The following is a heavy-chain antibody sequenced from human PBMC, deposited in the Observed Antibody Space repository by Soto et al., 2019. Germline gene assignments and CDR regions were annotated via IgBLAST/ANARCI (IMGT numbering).Heavy chain of an antibody. CDR3: TKDCSLTHFDC. J-gene: IGHJ4*02. CDR1: GFSFDDYT. Sequence: EVQLVESGGVVVQPGGSLRLSCAASGFSFDDYTFHWVRQAPGKGLEWVSLISWDGAHTYYADSVKGRFTISRDNSKNSLYLQMNSLRTDDTALYYSTKDCSLTHFDCWGQGTLVTVST. V-gene: IGHV3-43*01. CDR2: ISWDGAHT. D-gene: IGHD3-10*02.